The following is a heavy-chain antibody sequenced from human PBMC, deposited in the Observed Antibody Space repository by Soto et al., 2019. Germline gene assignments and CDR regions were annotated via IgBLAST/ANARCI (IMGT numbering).Heavy chain of an antibody. V-gene: IGHV3-23*01. Sequence: VQLLESGGGLAQPGGSLRLSCAASGFAFSSHPISWVRQAPGKGLEWVSGISDSGGLTYNADSVKGRFTISRDNSKNTLYLQMNSLRAEDTAVYYCARRAIGSSRAFDIWGQGTMVTVAS. CDR2: ISDSGGLT. J-gene: IGHJ3*02. D-gene: IGHD6-6*01. CDR1: GFAFSSHP. CDR3: ARRAIGSSRAFDI.